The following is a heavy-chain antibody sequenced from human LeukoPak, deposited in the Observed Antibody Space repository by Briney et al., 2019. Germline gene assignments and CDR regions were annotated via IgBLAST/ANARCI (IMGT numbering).Heavy chain of an antibody. J-gene: IGHJ6*02. Sequence: SVKVSCKTSGGTFSSSAITWVRQAPGQGLEWMGRIIPVLNITTYAQKFQGSVTITADTSASTVYMELSSLRSEETAVYYCARDQGLTAPPPYGLDVWGQGTTVIVSS. CDR2: IIPVLNIT. V-gene: IGHV1-69*04. CDR3: ARDQGLTAPPPYGLDV. CDR1: GGTFSSSA. D-gene: IGHD5-18*01.